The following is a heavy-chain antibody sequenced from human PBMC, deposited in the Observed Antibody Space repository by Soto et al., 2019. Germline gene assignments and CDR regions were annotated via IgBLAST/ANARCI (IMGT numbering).Heavy chain of an antibody. CDR2: IYYSGST. V-gene: IGHV4-30-4*01. CDR3: ARALVGYYGSGSPADY. D-gene: IGHD3-10*01. J-gene: IGHJ4*02. Sequence: QVQLQESGPGLVKPSQTLSLTCTVSGGSISSGDYYWSWIRQPPGKGLAGFGYIYYSGSTYYNPSLKSRVTISVDTSKNQFSLKLISVTAADTAVYYCARALVGYYGSGSPADYWGQGTLVTVSS. CDR1: GGSISSGDYY.